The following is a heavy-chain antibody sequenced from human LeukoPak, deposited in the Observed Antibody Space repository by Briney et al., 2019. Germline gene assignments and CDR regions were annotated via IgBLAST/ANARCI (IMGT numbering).Heavy chain of an antibody. V-gene: IGHV3-23*01. Sequence: GGSLRLSCAASGFFFSDSAMAWVRQAPGKGLEWVSTTTGLGDNTHYADSVKGRFTFSRDNSKNTLYLQMNSLRAEDTAVYYCAREGHDYGDYVFDYWGQGTLVTVSS. CDR3: AREGHDYGDYVFDY. D-gene: IGHD4-17*01. CDR1: GFFFSDSA. CDR2: TTGLGDNT. J-gene: IGHJ4*02.